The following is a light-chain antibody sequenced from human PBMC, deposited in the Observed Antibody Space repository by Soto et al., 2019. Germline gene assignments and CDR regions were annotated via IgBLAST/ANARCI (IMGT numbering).Light chain of an antibody. V-gene: IGKV3-20*01. CDR2: GAS. Sequence: EIVLTQSPGTLSLSPGARATLSCRASQSVSSSYLAWYQQKPGQAPRHLIYGASSRATGIPDRVSGSGSRTDFTLTITRLEPEDFAVYYCQHYRTSFGGGTMVEIK. CDR1: QSVSSSY. J-gene: IGKJ4*01. CDR3: QHYRTS.